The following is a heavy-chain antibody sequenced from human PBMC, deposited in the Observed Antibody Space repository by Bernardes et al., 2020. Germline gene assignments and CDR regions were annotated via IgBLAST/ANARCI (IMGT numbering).Heavy chain of an antibody. CDR1: GFTFSGYA. CDR3: AKDSSRWYNPSYFDY. D-gene: IGHD6-13*01. J-gene: IGHJ4*02. V-gene: IGHV3-23*01. CDR2: ISGSGGST. Sequence: GGSLRLSCAASGFTFSGYAMSWVRQAPGKGLEWVSAISGSGGSTYYADSVKGRFTISRDNSKNTLSLQMNSLRAEDTALYYCAKDSSRWYNPSYFDYWGQGTLVTVSS.